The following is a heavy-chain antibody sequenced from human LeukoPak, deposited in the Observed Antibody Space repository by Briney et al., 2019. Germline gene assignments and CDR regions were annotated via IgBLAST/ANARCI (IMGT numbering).Heavy chain of an antibody. D-gene: IGHD3-3*01. CDR2: IYYSGST. J-gene: IGHJ4*02. CDR1: GGSISSSSYY. Sequence: SETLSLTCTVSGGSISSSSYYWGWIRQPPGKGLEWIGSIYYSGSTYYNPSLKSRVTISVDTSKNQFSLKLSSVTAADTAVYYCARLSVTYYDFWSGYRDYWGQGTLVTVSS. V-gene: IGHV4-39*01. CDR3: ARLSVTYYDFWSGYRDY.